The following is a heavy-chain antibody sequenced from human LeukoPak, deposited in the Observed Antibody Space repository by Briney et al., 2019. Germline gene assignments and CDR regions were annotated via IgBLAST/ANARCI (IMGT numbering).Heavy chain of an antibody. CDR3: ARVVDTAMKNYYYYYMDV. V-gene: IGHV1-69*05. CDR1: GGTFSSYA. J-gene: IGHJ6*03. Sequence: SVKVSCKASGGTFSSYAISWVRQAPGQGLEWIGGIIPIFGTANYAQKFQGRVTITTDESTSTAYMELSSLRSEDTAVYYCARVVDTAMKNYYYYYMDVWGKGTTVTVSS. D-gene: IGHD5-18*01. CDR2: IIPIFGTA.